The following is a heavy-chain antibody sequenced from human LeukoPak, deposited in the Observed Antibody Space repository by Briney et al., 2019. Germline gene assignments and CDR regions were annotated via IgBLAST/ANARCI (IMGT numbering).Heavy chain of an antibody. D-gene: IGHD3-22*01. J-gene: IGHJ4*02. CDR1: GFTFSSYA. CDR3: AKYPKRRNYDSSGYSNYFDY. V-gene: IGHV3-23*01. Sequence: HPGGSLRLSCAASGFTFSSYAMSWVRQAPGKGLEWVSAISGSGGSTYYADSVKGRFTISRDNSKNTLYLQMNSLRAEDTAVYYCAKYPKRRNYDSSGYSNYFDYWGQGTLVTVSS. CDR2: ISGSGGST.